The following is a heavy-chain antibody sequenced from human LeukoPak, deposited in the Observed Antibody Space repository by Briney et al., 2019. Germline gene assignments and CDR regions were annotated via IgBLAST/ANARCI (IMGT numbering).Heavy chain of an antibody. D-gene: IGHD4-17*01. V-gene: IGHV3-23*01. CDR3: ARGTTVTTLHLDY. CDR1: GFTFSSYA. J-gene: IGHJ4*02. Sequence: PGGSLRLSCAASGFTFSSYAMSWVRQAPGKGPEWVSSIGSTGSTTYYADSVKGRFTISRDNSKNMMYLQMNSLRAEDTAVYYCARGTTVTTLHLDYWGQGTLVTVSS. CDR2: IGSTGSTT.